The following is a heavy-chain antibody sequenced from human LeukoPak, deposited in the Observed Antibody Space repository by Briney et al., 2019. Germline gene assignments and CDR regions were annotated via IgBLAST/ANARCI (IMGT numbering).Heavy chain of an antibody. D-gene: IGHD3-9*01. J-gene: IGHJ4*02. CDR3: AILGPTSNYDILTGYYSHDY. Sequence: PSETLSLTCTVSGGSISSSNYHWGWIRQPPGEGLEWIGSIYFSGSSSYNPTLSSRVTMSVDTSKNQFSLKLSSVTAADTAVYYCAILGPTSNYDILTGYYSHDYWGQGTLVTVSS. CDR2: IYFSGSS. CDR1: GGSISSSNYH. V-gene: IGHV4-39*01.